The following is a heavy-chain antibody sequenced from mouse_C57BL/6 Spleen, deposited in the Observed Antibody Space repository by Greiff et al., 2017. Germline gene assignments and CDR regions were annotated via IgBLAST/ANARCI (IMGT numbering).Heavy chain of an antibody. J-gene: IGHJ4*01. CDR1: GYTFTSYW. D-gene: IGHD2-3*01. CDR3: ARWYDGYFYYAKGD. CDR2: IHPNSGST. Sequence: QVQLQQPGAELVKPGASVKLSCKASGYTFTSYWMHWVKQRPGQGLEWIGMIHPNSGSTNYNEKFKSKATLTVDKSSSTAYMQLSSLTSEDSAVYYWARWYDGYFYYAKGDWGQGTSVTVSS. V-gene: IGHV1-64*01.